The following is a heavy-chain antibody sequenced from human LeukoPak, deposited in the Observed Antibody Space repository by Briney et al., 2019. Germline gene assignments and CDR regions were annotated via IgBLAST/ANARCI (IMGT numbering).Heavy chain of an antibody. D-gene: IGHD2-15*01. J-gene: IGHJ4*02. V-gene: IGHV3-23*01. CDR3: AKDLAPSTLSGLLDY. CDR2: ISGSGGST. CDR1: GFTFSSYA. Sequence: GGSLRLSCAASGFTFSSYAMSWVRQAPGKGLEWVSAISGSGGSTYYADSVKGQFTISRDNSKNTLYLQMNSLRAEDTAVYYCAKDLAPSTLSGLLDYWGQGTLVTVSS.